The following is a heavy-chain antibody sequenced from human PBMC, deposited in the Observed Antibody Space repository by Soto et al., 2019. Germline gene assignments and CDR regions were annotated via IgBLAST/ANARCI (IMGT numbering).Heavy chain of an antibody. CDR3: AGRIAAAGTDYYYYGMDV. V-gene: IGHV1-69*13. J-gene: IGHJ6*02. CDR2: IIPIFGTA. CDR1: GGTFSSYA. Sequence: SVKVSCKASGGTFSSYAISWVRQAPGQGLEWMGGIIPIFGTANYAQKFQGRVTITADESTSTAYMELSSLRSEDTAVYYCAGRIAAAGTDYYYYGMDVWGQGTTVTVSS. D-gene: IGHD6-13*01.